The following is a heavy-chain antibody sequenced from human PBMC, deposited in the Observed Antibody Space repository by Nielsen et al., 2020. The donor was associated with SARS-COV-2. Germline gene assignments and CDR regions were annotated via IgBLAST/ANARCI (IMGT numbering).Heavy chain of an antibody. Sequence: GGSLRLSCAASGFTFSSYWMSWVRQAPGKGLEWVANIKQDGSEKYYVDSVKGRFTISRDNAKNSLYLQMNSLRAEDTAVYYCARDTISSGWPTFDYWGQGTLVTVSS. CDR2: IKQDGSEK. D-gene: IGHD6-19*01. CDR1: GFTFSSYW. J-gene: IGHJ4*02. V-gene: IGHV3-7*01. CDR3: ARDTISSGWPTFDY.